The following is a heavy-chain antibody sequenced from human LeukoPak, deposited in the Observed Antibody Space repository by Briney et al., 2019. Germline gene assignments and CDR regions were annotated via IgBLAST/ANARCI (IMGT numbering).Heavy chain of an antibody. D-gene: IGHD1-26*01. CDR3: ARGGTAIDI. CDR1: GGSISSGHSS. J-gene: IGHJ3*02. V-gene: IGHV4-30-2*01. Sequence: PSQTLSLNCAVSGGSISSGHSSWNWFRQPPGKGLEWIGYTYHSGSTYYNPSLKSRVAISVDRYKNQFSLKLRSVTAADTALYYCARGGTAIDIWGQGTMVTVSS. CDR2: TYHSGST.